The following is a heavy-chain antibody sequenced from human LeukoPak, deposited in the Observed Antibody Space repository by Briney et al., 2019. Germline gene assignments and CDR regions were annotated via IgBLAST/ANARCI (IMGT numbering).Heavy chain of an antibody. D-gene: IGHD6-6*01. Sequence: SVKVSCKASGGTFSSYAIRWLRQAPGQGLEWMGRIIPIFGTANYAQKFQGRVTITTDESTSTAYMELSSLRSEDTAVYYCARGYSSSDFDYWGQGTLVTVSS. J-gene: IGHJ4*02. CDR3: ARGYSSSDFDY. V-gene: IGHV1-69*05. CDR1: GGTFSSYA. CDR2: IIPIFGTA.